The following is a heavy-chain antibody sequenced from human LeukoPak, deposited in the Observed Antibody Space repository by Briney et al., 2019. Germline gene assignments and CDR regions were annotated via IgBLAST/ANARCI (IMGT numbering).Heavy chain of an antibody. CDR3: ASMLLGGSGWYNY. J-gene: IGHJ4*02. CDR1: GFTFSNYN. Sequence: PGGSLRLSCAASGFTFSNYNMNWVRQAPGKGLEWVSSISSSSSYIYYADSVKGRFTISRDNAENSLSLQMNSLRAEDTAVYYCASMLLGGSGWYNYWGQGTLVTVSS. D-gene: IGHD6-19*01. V-gene: IGHV3-21*01. CDR2: ISSSSSYI.